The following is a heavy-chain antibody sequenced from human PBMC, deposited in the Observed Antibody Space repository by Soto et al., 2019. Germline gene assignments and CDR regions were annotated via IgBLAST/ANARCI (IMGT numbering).Heavy chain of an antibody. CDR3: GRHRAYEVATKLINFFAY. CDR1: GFTLSDSS. Sequence: VQLVQSGAEVKKRGASVKVSCKVSGFTLSDSSIHWVRQAPGEGHEWMGGFNPERGETIYPHKLQGRVTMTEETAIDAAYMELSSLISEDTALSFCGRHRAYEVATKLINFFAYWGQGVLVTVSS. J-gene: IGHJ4*02. V-gene: IGHV1-24*01. CDR2: FNPERGET. D-gene: IGHD5-12*01.